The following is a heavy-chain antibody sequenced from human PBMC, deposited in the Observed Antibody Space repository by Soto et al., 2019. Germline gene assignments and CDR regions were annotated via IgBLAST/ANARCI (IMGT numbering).Heavy chain of an antibody. J-gene: IGHJ3*02. D-gene: IGHD2-2*01. CDR2: IWYDGTIK. CDR1: GFTFSSHA. Sequence: QVQLVESGGGVVQPGKSLRLSCAASGFTFSSHAMSWVRQAPGKGLEWVALIWYDGTIKYYGDSVKGRFTISRDNSKNTLYLEMNSLRAEATAEYYCARGDLWGYAALDIWGQGTMVTVSS. CDR3: ARGDLWGYAALDI. V-gene: IGHV3-33*01.